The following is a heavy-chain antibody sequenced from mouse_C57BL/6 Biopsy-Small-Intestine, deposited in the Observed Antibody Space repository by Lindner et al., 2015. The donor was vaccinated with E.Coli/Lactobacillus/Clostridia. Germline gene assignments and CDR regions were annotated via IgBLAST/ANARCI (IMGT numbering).Heavy chain of an antibody. CDR1: GNTFSNSW. D-gene: IGHD4-1*01. V-gene: IGHV1-82*01. J-gene: IGHJ3*01. CDR3: ARGTGGFAY. CDR2: ILPEDGDI. Sequence: VQLQESGPEPVKPGASVKISCKTSGNTFSNSWMNWVQQRPGKGLEWIGRILPEDGDILYNGNFKGKATLTADISSNTAYMQLSSLAFEDSAVYFCARGTGGFAYWGPGTLVTVSA.